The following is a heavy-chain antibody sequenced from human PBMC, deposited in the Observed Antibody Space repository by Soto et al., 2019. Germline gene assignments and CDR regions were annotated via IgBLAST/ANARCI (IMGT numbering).Heavy chain of an antibody. J-gene: IGHJ3*02. D-gene: IGHD2-2*01. CDR2: IYYSGST. CDR3: ARTFCSAGSCYEIFDI. CDR1: GGSISSYY. Sequence: SETLSLTCTVSGGSISSYYWSWIRQPPGKGLEWIGYIYYSGSTNYNPSLKSRVTISVDTSKNQFSLKLMSVSAADTAVYYCARTFCSAGSCYEIFDIWGQGTMVTVSS. V-gene: IGHV4-59*01.